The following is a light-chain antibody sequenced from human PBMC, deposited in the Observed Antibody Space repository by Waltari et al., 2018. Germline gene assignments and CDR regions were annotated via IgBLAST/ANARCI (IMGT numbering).Light chain of an antibody. CDR3: QQYYSIPYT. CDR1: QSVLYSSNNKNY. J-gene: IGKJ2*01. V-gene: IGKV4-1*01. Sequence: DIVMTQSPDSQAVSLGERATINCKSSQSVLYSSNNKNYLAWYQQKPGQPPKLRIYGASTRESGVTDRFSGSGSGTDFTLTISSLQAEDVAVYYCQQYYSIPYTFGQGTKLEIK. CDR2: GAS.